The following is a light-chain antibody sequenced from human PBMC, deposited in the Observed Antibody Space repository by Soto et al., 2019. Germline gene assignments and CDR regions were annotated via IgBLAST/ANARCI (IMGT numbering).Light chain of an antibody. CDR3: SSNVVGTNLKI. V-gene: IGLV2-8*01. Sequence: QSALTQPPSASGSPGQSVTISCTGTYSDVGGSNYVSWYQQHPGKAPKLVIYEVIQRPSGVPDRSSGSRSGNTASLTVSRLQAEDEADYYCSSNVVGTNLKIFGGGTKLTVL. J-gene: IGLJ2*01. CDR2: EVI. CDR1: YSDVGGSNY.